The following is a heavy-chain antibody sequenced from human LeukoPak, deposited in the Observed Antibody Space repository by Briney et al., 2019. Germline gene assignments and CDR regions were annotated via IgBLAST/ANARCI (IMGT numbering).Heavy chain of an antibody. J-gene: IGHJ1*01. CDR1: GFNFDEYA. D-gene: IGHD6-13*01. V-gene: IGHV3-9*01. CDR3: ARAWREAAAFVYFHH. Sequence: SLRRSCAGSGFNFDEYAMHWVGQPPGKGLEWVSGISLNSDNIGYADYVKGRFTISRDSAKNSLYLQMNSLRAEDTAVYYCARAWREAAAFVYFHHWGQGTLVTVSS. CDR2: ISLNSDNI.